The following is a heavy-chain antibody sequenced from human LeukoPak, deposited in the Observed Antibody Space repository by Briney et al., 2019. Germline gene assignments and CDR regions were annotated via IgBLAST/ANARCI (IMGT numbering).Heavy chain of an antibody. J-gene: IGHJ3*02. CDR2: IYSAGST. Sequence: GGSLRLSCAASGFTVSSNYMSWVRQAPGKGLEWVSVIYSAGSTYYADSVKGRFTISRDNSKNTLFLQMNSLRAEDTAVYYCARGRRDCSGDCYVAFDIWGQGTMVTVSS. V-gene: IGHV3-53*01. CDR1: GFTVSSNY. CDR3: ARGRRDCSGDCYVAFDI. D-gene: IGHD2-21*02.